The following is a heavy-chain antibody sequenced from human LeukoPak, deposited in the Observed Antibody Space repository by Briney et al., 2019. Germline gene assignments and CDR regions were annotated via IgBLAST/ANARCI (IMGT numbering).Heavy chain of an antibody. CDR3: ARAPPGRKGYNPYYFDY. CDR1: GFTFSSYA. J-gene: IGHJ4*02. D-gene: IGHD5-24*01. Sequence: PGRSLRLSCAASGFTFSSYAMHWVRQAPGKGLEWVAVISYDGSNKYYADSVKGRFTISRDNSKNTVYLQMNSLRVDDTAVYYCARAPPGRKGYNPYYFDYWGQGTRVTVSS. V-gene: IGHV3-30*14. CDR2: ISYDGSNK.